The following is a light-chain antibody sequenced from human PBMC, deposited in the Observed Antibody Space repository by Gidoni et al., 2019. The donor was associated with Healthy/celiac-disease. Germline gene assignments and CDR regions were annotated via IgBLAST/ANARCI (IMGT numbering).Light chain of an antibody. CDR3: QKYNSAPYT. CDR2: AAS. CDR1: QGISNS. V-gene: IGKV1-27*01. J-gene: IGKJ2*01. Sequence: DIQMTQYPSSLSASVGDRVTVPCRASQGISNSLAWYQQKPGKVPKLLIYAASTLQSGVPSRFSGSGSGTDFTLTSSSLQPEDVATYYCQKYNSAPYTFGQGTKLEIK.